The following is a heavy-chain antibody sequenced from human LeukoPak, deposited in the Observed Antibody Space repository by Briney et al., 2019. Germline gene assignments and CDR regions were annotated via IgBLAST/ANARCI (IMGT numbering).Heavy chain of an antibody. CDR2: IYYSGST. Sequence: SETLSLTCTVSGGSISSYYWSWIRQPPGKGLEWIGYIYYSGSTNYNPSLKSRVTISVDTSKNQFSLKLSSVTAADAAVYYCARLEGGEGNWFDPWGQGTLVTVSS. CDR3: ARLEGGEGNWFDP. V-gene: IGHV4-59*01. J-gene: IGHJ5*02. D-gene: IGHD3-16*01. CDR1: GGSISSYY.